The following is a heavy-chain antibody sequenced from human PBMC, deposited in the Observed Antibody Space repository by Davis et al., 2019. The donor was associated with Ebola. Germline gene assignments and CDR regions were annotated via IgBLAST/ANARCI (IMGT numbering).Heavy chain of an antibody. CDR1: GYTFTGYY. CDR3: ARDPRPSAAGTCYSDY. CDR2: INTNTGNP. Sequence: ASVKVSCKASGYTFTGYYMHWVRQAPGQGLEWMGWINTNTGNPTYAQGFTGRFVFSLDTSVSTAYLQISSLKAEDTAVYYCARDPRPSAAGTCYSDYWGQGTLVTVSS. D-gene: IGHD6-13*01. J-gene: IGHJ4*02. V-gene: IGHV7-4-1*02.